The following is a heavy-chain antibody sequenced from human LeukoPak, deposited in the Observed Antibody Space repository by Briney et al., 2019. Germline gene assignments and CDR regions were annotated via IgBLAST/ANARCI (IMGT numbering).Heavy chain of an antibody. CDR1: GGSFNAYY. CDR2: VIHTGST. D-gene: IGHD3-16*01. Sequence: PSETLSLTCGVYGGSFNAYYWGWIRQSPAKGLEWIGEVIHTGSTNYNPSLKSRVTISIDTSKNQFSLRLSSVTAADTAVYYYAREGRSRTNTGGDLDYWGQGTLVTVSS. J-gene: IGHJ4*02. V-gene: IGHV4-34*12. CDR3: AREGRSRTNTGGDLDY.